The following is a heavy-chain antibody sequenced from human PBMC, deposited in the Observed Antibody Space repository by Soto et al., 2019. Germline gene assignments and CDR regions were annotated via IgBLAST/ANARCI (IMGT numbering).Heavy chain of an antibody. Sequence: PSETLSLTCTVSGGSISSGDYYWSWIRQPPGKGLEWIGYIYYSGCTYYTPSLTSRVTISVDTSKNQFSLKLSSVTDADTAVYYCARPIKLEYYYVHWGQGTLVTVSS. CDR2: IYYSGCT. J-gene: IGHJ4*01. CDR3: ARPIKLEYYYVH. CDR1: GGSISSGDYY. D-gene: IGHD3-10*02. V-gene: IGHV4-30-4*01.